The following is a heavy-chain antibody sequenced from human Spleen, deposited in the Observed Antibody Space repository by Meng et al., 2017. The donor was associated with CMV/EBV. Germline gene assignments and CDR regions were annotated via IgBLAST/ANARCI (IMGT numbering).Heavy chain of an antibody. CDR3: ATDDSAGSSMGC. CDR1: GFIFRTYG. Sequence: CEASGFIFRTYGMSWVRQAPGKGLEWVSSLDSTGSYRHYADSVKGRFTISRDNVKESLYLQMNSLSAEDTAVYYCATDDSAGSSMGCWGQGTLVTVSS. D-gene: IGHD4-11*01. J-gene: IGHJ4*02. CDR2: LDSTGSYR. V-gene: IGHV3-21*01.